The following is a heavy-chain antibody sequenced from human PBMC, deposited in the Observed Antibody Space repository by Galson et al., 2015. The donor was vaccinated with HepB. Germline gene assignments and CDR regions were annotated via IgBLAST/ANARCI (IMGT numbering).Heavy chain of an antibody. D-gene: IGHD3-3*01. J-gene: IGHJ3*02. CDR3: ARGYDQSDTRSGFFLDAPDI. CDR1: GYTFTNYF. CDR2: INPSSGAT. Sequence: SVKVSCKASGYTFTNYFVHWVRQAPGQGLEWVGIINPSSGATTYAQKLQGRVTMTRDTSTNTVYMELSSLRSEDTALYYCARGYDQSDTRSGFFLDAPDIWGQGTKVTVSS. V-gene: IGHV1-46*04.